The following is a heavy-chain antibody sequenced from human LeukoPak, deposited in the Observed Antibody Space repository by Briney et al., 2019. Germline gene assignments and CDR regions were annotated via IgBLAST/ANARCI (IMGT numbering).Heavy chain of an antibody. V-gene: IGHV4-39*01. CDR2: IYYSGST. Sequence: SETLSLTCTVSGGSISSYYWGWIRQPPGKGLEWIGSIYYSGSTYYNPSLKSRVTISVDTSKNQFSLKLSSVTAADTAVYYCARNPGIAAALDYWGQGTLVTVSS. J-gene: IGHJ4*02. D-gene: IGHD6-13*01. CDR3: ARNPGIAAALDY. CDR1: GGSISSYY.